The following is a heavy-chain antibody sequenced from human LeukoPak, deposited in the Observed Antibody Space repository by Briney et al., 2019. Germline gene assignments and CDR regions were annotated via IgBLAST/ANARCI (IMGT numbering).Heavy chain of an antibody. D-gene: IGHD2-15*01. CDR1: GFTFDNHW. Sequence: PGGSLRLSCAASGFTFDNHWMSWVRQAPGKGLEWVANIKQDGSEKYYVDSVKGRFTISRDNAKNSLYLQMNSLRAEDTAVYYCARVLGFDPWGQGTLVTVSS. V-gene: IGHV3-7*01. J-gene: IGHJ5*02. CDR3: ARVLGFDP. CDR2: IKQDGSEK.